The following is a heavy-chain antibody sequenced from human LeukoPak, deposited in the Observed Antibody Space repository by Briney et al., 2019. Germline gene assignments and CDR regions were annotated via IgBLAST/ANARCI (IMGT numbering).Heavy chain of an antibody. J-gene: IGHJ4*02. V-gene: IGHV1-24*01. CDR1: GYTLTELS. CDR3: ATDHLYDSSGLFDY. CDR2: FDPEDGET. D-gene: IGHD3-22*01. Sequence: ASVKVSCKVSGYTLTELSMHWVRQAPGKGLEWMGGFDPEDGETIYAQKFQGRVTMTEDTSTDTAYMELSSLRSEDTAVYYCATDHLYDSSGLFDYWGQGTLVTVSS.